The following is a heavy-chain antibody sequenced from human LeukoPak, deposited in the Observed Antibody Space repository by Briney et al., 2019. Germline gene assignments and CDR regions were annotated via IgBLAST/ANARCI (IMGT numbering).Heavy chain of an antibody. V-gene: IGHV1-2*02. CDR3: ARNFDMKGFDP. D-gene: IGHD3-9*01. CDR2: INSDSGFT. CDR1: GYTFTGYY. J-gene: IGHJ5*02. Sequence: ASVKVSCKASGYTFTGYYMNWARQAPGQGLEWMGWINSDSGFTKYAQKFQGRVTMTRDTSITTVYMDLTRLTSDDTAVYYCARNFDMKGFDPWGQGTLITVSS.